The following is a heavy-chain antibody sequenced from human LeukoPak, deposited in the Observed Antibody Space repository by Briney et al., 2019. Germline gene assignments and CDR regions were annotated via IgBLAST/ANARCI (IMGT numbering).Heavy chain of an antibody. CDR3: ARRYFDY. J-gene: IGHJ4*02. CDR1: GFTFSGYW. CDR2: IKQDGSEK. V-gene: IGHV3-7*01. Sequence: GGSLRLSCAASGFTFSGYWMSWVRQTPEKGLEWVANIKQDGSEKYYVDSVKGRFTISRDNAKNSLYLQMNSLRVEDTAVYYCARRYFDYWGQGTLVTVSS.